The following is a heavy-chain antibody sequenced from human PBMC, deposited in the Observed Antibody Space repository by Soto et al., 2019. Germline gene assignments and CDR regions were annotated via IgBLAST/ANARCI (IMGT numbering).Heavy chain of an antibody. V-gene: IGHV1-69*13. CDR3: ASPSTVTTKYYFDY. D-gene: IGHD4-17*01. CDR1: GGTFSSYA. J-gene: IGHJ4*02. CDR2: IIPIFGTA. Sequence: VKVSCKASGGTFSSYAISWVRQAPGQGLEWMGGIIPIFGTANYAQKFQGRVTITADESTSTAYMELSSLRSEDTAVYYCASPSTVTTKYYFDYWGQGTLVTVSS.